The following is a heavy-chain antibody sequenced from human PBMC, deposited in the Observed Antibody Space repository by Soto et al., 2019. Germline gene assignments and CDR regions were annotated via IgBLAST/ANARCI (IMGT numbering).Heavy chain of an antibody. Sequence: VGSLTLSCASAGFTCSTYALSWVRQAPGKGLQWVSTIIGSASSTYYADSVKGRFTISRDNSKNTLYLQMNSLRAEDTAVYYCAKDGYCSSTSCYTTAFEIWGLGTMVTVSS. CDR2: IIGSASST. V-gene: IGHV3-23*01. CDR3: AKDGYCSSTSCYTTAFEI. D-gene: IGHD2-2*02. J-gene: IGHJ3*02. CDR1: GFTCSTYA.